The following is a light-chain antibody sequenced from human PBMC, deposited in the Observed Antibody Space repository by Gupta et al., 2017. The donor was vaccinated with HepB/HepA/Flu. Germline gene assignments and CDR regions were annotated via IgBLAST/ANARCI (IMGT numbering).Light chain of an antibody. CDR2: DAS. CDR3: QQRSNWPRT. Sequence: EIVLTQSPATLSLSPGERATLSCRASQSVGSYLAWYQQKPGQAPRLLMYDASSRASGIPARFSGSGSGTEFTLTISSREPEDFAVYYCQQRSNWPRTFGQGTKVETK. V-gene: IGKV3-11*01. J-gene: IGKJ1*01. CDR1: QSVGSY.